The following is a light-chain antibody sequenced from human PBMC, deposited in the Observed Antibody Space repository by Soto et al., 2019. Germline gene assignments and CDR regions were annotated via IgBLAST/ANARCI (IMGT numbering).Light chain of an antibody. CDR3: QSYDSSLSVSV. V-gene: IGLV1-40*01. CDR2: NNN. Sequence: QAVVTQPPSVSGAPGQRVTISCTGSSSNIGAGYDVHWYQQPPGTVPKLLIYNNNNRPSGVPDRFSGSKSGTSASLAITGLQAEDEADYYCQSYDSSLSVSVFGGGTKVTVL. CDR1: SSNIGAGYD. J-gene: IGLJ2*01.